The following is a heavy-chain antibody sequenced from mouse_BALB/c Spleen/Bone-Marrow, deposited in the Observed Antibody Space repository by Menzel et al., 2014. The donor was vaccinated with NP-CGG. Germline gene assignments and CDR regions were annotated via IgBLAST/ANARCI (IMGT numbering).Heavy chain of an antibody. CDR1: GHTFTDHW. CDR2: IDISDSYT. Sequence: QVQLQQPGAELVMPGASVKMSCKAYGHTFTDHWMHWVKQRPGQGLEWIGAIDISDSYTTYNQKFKGKATLTVDESSSTAYMQLSRLTSEDSAVYYCARGGANVDNWGQGTTLTVSS. J-gene: IGHJ2*01. V-gene: IGHV1-69*01. CDR3: ARGGANVDN.